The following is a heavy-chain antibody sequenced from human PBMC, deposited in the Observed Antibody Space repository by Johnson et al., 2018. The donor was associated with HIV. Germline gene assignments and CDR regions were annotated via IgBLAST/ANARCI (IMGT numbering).Heavy chain of an antibody. Sequence: QVQLVESGGGVVQPGRSLRLSCAASGFTFSSYAMHWVRQAPGKGLEWVAVISYDGSNKYYADSVKGRFTISRDNSKNTRYLQMNILRAEDTAVYYCARGGGSLKQKGAFDIWGQGTMVTVSS. CDR3: ARGGGSLKQKGAFDI. CDR1: GFTFSSYA. V-gene: IGHV3-30*04. D-gene: IGHD1-26*01. J-gene: IGHJ3*02. CDR2: ISYDGSNK.